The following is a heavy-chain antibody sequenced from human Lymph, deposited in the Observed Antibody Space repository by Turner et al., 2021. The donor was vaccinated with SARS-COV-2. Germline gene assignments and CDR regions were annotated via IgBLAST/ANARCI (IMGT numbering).Heavy chain of an antibody. Sequence: QVQLVESGRGVVQPGRSLRLSCAASGFTFNNYPMHWVRQAPGKGLEWVAVISYDGSNKYYADSVKGRFTISRDNSKNTLYLQMNSLRAEDTAVYYCARDSSGSGTLDYWGQGTLVTVSS. CDR3: ARDSSGSGTLDY. J-gene: IGHJ4*02. CDR1: GFTFNNYP. V-gene: IGHV3-30-3*01. CDR2: ISYDGSNK. D-gene: IGHD3-10*01.